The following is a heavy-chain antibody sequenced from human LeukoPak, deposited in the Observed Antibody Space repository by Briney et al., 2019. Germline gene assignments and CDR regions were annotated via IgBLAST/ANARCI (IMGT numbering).Heavy chain of an antibody. J-gene: IGHJ4*02. D-gene: IGHD3-9*01. CDR2: ISGSGGST. CDR3: AKVANPYDLLTGYYYYFDY. Sequence: AGGSLTLSCAASGFTFSSYAMSWVRQAPGKGLEWVSAISGSGGSTYYADSVKGRFTISRDNSKNTLYLQMSSLRAEDTAVYYCAKVANPYDLLTGYYYYFDYWGQGTLV. CDR1: GFTFSSYA. V-gene: IGHV3-23*01.